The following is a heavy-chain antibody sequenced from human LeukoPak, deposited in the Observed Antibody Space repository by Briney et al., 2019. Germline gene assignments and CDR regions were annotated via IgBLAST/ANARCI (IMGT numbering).Heavy chain of an antibody. Sequence: PGGSLRLSCAASGFTFDDYAMHRVRQAPGKGLEWVSGISWNSGSIGYADSVKGRFTISRDNAKNSLYLQMNSLRAEDTALYYCAKGGVVLRFLKWFDYWGQGTLVTVSS. CDR3: AKGGVVLRFLKWFDY. V-gene: IGHV3-9*01. CDR2: ISWNSGSI. CDR1: GFTFDDYA. J-gene: IGHJ4*02. D-gene: IGHD3-3*01.